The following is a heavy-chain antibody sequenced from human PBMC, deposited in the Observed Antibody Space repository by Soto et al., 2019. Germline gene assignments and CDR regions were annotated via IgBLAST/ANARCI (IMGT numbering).Heavy chain of an antibody. J-gene: IGHJ6*02. CDR1: VGTFSSYA. CDR2: IIPIFGTA. Sequence: QVQLVQSGAEVKKPGSSVKVSCKASVGTFSSYAISWVRQAPGQGLEWMGGIIPIFGTANYAQKFQGRVTITADESTSTAYMELSSLRSEDTAVYYCATAAEVASGLQQWLVPNYYGMDVWGQGTTVTVSS. CDR3: ATAAEVASGLQQWLVPNYYGMDV. V-gene: IGHV1-69*12. D-gene: IGHD6-19*01.